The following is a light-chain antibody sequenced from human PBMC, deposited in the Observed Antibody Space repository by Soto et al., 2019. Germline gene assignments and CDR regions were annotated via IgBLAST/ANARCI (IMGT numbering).Light chain of an antibody. J-gene: IGKJ1*01. CDR1: QSVSSK. CDR2: GAS. CDR3: QQYNNWPGT. Sequence: EIVMTQSPATLSVSPGERATLSCRASQSVSSKLAWYQQKPVQAPRLLIYGASTRATGIPARFSGSGSGTEFTLTISSLQSEDFAVYYCQQYNNWPGTFGQGTKV. V-gene: IGKV3-15*01.